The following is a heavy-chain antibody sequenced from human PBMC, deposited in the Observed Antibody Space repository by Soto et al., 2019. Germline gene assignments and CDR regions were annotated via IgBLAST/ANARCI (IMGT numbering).Heavy chain of an antibody. Sequence: QVQLVQSGAEVKKPGASVKVSCKASGYTFTGYGISWVRQAPGQGLEWMGWISAYNGNTNYAQKLQGRVTMTTDTSTSTAYMELRSLRSDDTAVYYCARETRRYYDFWSGYYDYFDYWGQGTLVTVSS. D-gene: IGHD3-3*01. CDR1: GYTFTGYG. J-gene: IGHJ4*02. CDR3: ARETRRYYDFWSGYYDYFDY. V-gene: IGHV1-18*01. CDR2: ISAYNGNT.